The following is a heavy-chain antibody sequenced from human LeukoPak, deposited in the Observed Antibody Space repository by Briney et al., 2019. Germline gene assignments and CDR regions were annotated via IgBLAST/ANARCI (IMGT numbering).Heavy chain of an antibody. CDR2: IYYSGST. CDR1: GGSISSSSYY. CDR3: ARDHGYSGTYSWFDP. Sequence: SETLSLTCTVSGGSISSSSYYWGWIRQPPGKGLEWIGSIYYSGSTYYNPSLKSRVTISVDTSKNHFSLKLSSVTAADTAVYYCARDHGYSGTYSWFDPWGQGTLVTVSS. D-gene: IGHD1-26*01. V-gene: IGHV4-39*02. J-gene: IGHJ5*02.